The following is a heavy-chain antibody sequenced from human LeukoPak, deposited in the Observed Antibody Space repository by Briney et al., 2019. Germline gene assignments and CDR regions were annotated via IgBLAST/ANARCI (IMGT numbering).Heavy chain of an antibody. CDR2: IYSGGST. V-gene: IGHV3-53*04. J-gene: IGHJ6*02. CDR3: ARDSRGYYYYGMEV. CDR1: GFTVSSNY. Sequence: GGSLRLSCAASGFTVSSNYMSWVRQAPGKGLEWVSVIYSGGSTYYADSVKGRFTISRHNSKNTLYLQMNSLRAEDTAVYYCARDSRGYYYYGMEVWGQGTTVTVSS.